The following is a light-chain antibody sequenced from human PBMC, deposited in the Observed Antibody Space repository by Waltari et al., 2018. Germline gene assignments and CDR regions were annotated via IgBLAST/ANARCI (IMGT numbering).Light chain of an antibody. CDR2: DAS. CDR3: QQRSNWPLLT. V-gene: IGKV3-11*01. J-gene: IGKJ4*01. Sequence: EMVLTQSPATLALSPGERATLSCRASQSITNSLAWYQQKRGQAPRPLISDASNRATGIPARFSGSGSGTDFTLTISGLEPEDFAVYYCQQRSNWPLLTFGGGTKVEIK. CDR1: QSITNS.